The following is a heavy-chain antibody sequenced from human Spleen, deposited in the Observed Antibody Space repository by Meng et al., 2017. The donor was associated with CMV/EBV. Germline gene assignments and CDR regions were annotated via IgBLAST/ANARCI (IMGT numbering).Heavy chain of an antibody. CDR3: ARVLNGWFDP. J-gene: IGHJ5*02. CDR2: MKPDSGDT. Sequence: SCKASGYNFNNFDINWVRQAGGKGLEWVGWMKPDSGDTGYPQKFQGRVTITRDTSTNTAYIEMVSLTSEDTAVYYCARVLNGWFDPWGQGTLVTVSS. V-gene: IGHV1-8*01. D-gene: IGHD2-8*01. CDR1: GYNFNNFD.